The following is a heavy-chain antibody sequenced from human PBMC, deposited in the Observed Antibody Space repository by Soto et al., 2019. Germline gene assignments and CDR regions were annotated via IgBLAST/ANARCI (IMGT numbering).Heavy chain of an antibody. V-gene: IGHV3-33*01. Sequence: QVQLVESGGGVVQPGRSLRLSCAASGFTFSSYGMHWVRQAPGKGLEWVAVIWYDGSNKYYADSVKGRFTISRDNSKNPLYLQINSLRAEDTAVYYCARDDGYIDCSGGSCYAQHYYYYGMDVWGQGTTVTVSS. CDR2: IWYDGSNK. CDR1: GFTFSSYG. J-gene: IGHJ6*02. D-gene: IGHD2-15*01. CDR3: ARDDGYIDCSGGSCYAQHYYYYGMDV.